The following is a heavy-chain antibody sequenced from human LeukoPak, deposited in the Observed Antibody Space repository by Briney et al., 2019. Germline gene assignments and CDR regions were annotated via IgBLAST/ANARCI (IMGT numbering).Heavy chain of an antibody. Sequence: ASVKVSCKASGGTFSSYAISWVRQAPGQGLEWMGGIIPIFGTANYAQKFQGRVTITADKSTSTAYMELSRLRSDDTAVYYCARSSGWSKYYYYYMDVWGKGTTVTVSS. D-gene: IGHD6-19*01. CDR3: ARSSGWSKYYYYYMDV. V-gene: IGHV1-69*06. CDR1: GGTFSSYA. CDR2: IIPIFGTA. J-gene: IGHJ6*03.